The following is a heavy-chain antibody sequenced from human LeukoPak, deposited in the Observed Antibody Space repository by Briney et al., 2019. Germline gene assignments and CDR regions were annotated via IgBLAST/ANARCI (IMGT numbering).Heavy chain of an antibody. CDR1: GGPISSDTYY. J-gene: IGHJ5*02. Sequence: SETLSLTCTVSGGPISSDTYYWSWIRQPAGKGLEWIGRIYASGNSNYNASLKSRVTISIDTSKNQFSLRLNSVIATDTAVYYCAGTRRYCSGGSCYNWFDPWGQGILVTVSS. CDR2: IYASGNS. V-gene: IGHV4-61*02. CDR3: AGTRRYCSGGSCYNWFDP. D-gene: IGHD2-15*01.